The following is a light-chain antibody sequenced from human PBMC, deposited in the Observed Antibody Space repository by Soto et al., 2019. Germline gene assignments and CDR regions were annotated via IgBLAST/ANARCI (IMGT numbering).Light chain of an antibody. CDR2: GAS. Sequence: ETVMTQSPATLSVSPGERVTLSCRASQSVRTNLVWYQQSPGQPPRLLIYGASDRVAGVPDRFSGSGSGTDFTLTISGLQSEDGAVYYCQQYNEWPRTFGQGTKLEIK. J-gene: IGKJ2*01. CDR1: QSVRTN. V-gene: IGKV3-15*01. CDR3: QQYNEWPRT.